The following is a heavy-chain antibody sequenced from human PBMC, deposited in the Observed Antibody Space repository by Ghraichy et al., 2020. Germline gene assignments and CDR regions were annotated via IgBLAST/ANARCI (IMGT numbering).Heavy chain of an antibody. CDR3: ARDRWNYVARAFDI. J-gene: IGHJ3*02. Sequence: GSLRLSCAASGFTFSSYSMNWVRQAPGKGLEWVSSISSSSSYIYYADSVKGRFTISRDNAKNSLYLQMNSLRAEDTAVYYCARDRWNYVARAFDIWGQGTMVTVSS. V-gene: IGHV3-21*01. CDR2: ISSSSSYI. D-gene: IGHD1-7*01. CDR1: GFTFSSYS.